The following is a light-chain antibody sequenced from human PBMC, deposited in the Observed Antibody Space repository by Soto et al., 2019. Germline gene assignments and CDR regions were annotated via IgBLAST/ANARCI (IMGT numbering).Light chain of an antibody. CDR1: QSVSSNF. CDR2: GAS. Sequence: EIVLTQSPGTLSLSPGERATLSCRASQSVSSNFLAWYQQKPGQAPRLLIYGASTRATGIPDRFSGSGSGTDFTLTVSRLEPEDFAVYYCQQYGSSPPWTFGQGTNVDIK. J-gene: IGKJ1*01. CDR3: QQYGSSPPWT. V-gene: IGKV3-20*01.